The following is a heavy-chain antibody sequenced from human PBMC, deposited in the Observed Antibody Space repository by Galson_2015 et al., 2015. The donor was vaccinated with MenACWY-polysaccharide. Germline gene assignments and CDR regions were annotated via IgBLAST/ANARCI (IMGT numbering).Heavy chain of an antibody. CDR1: GFTFNSFG. Sequence: SLRLSCAASGFTFNSFGMHWVRQVPGKGLEWVAFIRYDGSDKYYVDSVKGRFTISRDNSRNTLYLQMNSLRAEDTAVYFCVREYCSRTSCQLIDCWGQGTLVTVSS. J-gene: IGHJ4*02. D-gene: IGHD2-2*01. V-gene: IGHV3-30*02. CDR2: IRYDGSDK. CDR3: VREYCSRTSCQLIDC.